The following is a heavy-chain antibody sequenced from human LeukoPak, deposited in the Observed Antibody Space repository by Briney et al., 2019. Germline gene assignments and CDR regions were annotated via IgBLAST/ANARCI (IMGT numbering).Heavy chain of an antibody. CDR2: INPSGGST. CDR1: GYTFTSYY. CDR3: ARDPYVLWFGELYFDY. Sequence: ASVKVSCKASGYTFTSYYMHWVRQAPGQGLEWMGIINPSGGSTSYAQKFQGRVTMTRDTSTSTVYMELRSLRSEDTAVYYCARDPYVLWFGELYFDYWGQGTLVTVSS. V-gene: IGHV1-46*01. J-gene: IGHJ4*02. D-gene: IGHD3-10*01.